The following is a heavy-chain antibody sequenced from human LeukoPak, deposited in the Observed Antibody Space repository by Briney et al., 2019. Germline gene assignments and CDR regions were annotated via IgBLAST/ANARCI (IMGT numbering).Heavy chain of an antibody. J-gene: IGHJ5*02. V-gene: IGHV4-59*08. CDR1: GGSISSYY. Sequence: SETLSLTCTVSGGSISSYYWSWIRQPPGKGLEWIGYIYYSGSTNYNPSLKSRVTISVDTSKNQFSLKLGSVTAADTAVYYCARGRYCSSTSCYTTWFDPWGQGTLVTVSS. CDR3: ARGRYCSSTSCYTTWFDP. D-gene: IGHD2-2*02. CDR2: IYYSGST.